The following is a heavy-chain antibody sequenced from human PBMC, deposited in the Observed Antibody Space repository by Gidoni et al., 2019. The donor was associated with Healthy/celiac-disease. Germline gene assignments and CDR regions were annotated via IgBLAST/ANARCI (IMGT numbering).Heavy chain of an antibody. V-gene: IGHV1-3*01. J-gene: IGHJ6*02. CDR2: INAGNGNT. Sequence: QVQLVQSGAEVKKPGASVKVSCKASGYTFTSYAMHWVRQAPGQRLEWMGWINAGNGNTKYSQKFQGRGTITRDTSASTAYMELSSLRSEDTAVYYCARDLVGATTGTYGMDVWGQGTTVTVSS. CDR1: GYTFTSYA. CDR3: ARDLVGATTGTYGMDV. D-gene: IGHD1-26*01.